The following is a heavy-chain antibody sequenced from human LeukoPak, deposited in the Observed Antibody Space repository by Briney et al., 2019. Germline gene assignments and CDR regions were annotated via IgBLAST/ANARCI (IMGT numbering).Heavy chain of an antibody. D-gene: IGHD3-10*01. CDR2: IYYSGST. J-gene: IGHJ3*02. Sequence: PSETLSLTCAVSGGSISSYYWSWIRQPPGKGLEWIGYIYYSGSTNYNPSLKSRVTISVDMSNNHFSLELTSVTAADTAVYYCARGVNGNYYGSGRDRVAFNIWGQGTMVTVSS. CDR3: ARGVNGNYYGSGRDRVAFNI. CDR1: GGSISSYY. V-gene: IGHV4-59*01.